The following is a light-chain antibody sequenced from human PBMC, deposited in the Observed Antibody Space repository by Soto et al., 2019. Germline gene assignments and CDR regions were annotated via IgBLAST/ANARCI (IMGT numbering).Light chain of an antibody. CDR2: DAS. CDR3: QQYGSSL. V-gene: IGKV3-20*01. CDR1: QSVSSNY. J-gene: IGKJ5*01. Sequence: EIVLTQSPGTLSWSPGERATLSCRASQSVSSNYLAWYQQKPGQAPRLLIYDASSRATGIPDRFSGSGSGTDFTLTISRLEPEDFAVYYCQQYGSSLFGQGTRLEIK.